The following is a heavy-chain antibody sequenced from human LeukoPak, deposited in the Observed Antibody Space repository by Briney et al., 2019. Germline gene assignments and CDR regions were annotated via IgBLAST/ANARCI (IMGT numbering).Heavy chain of an antibody. J-gene: IGHJ4*02. D-gene: IGHD5-12*01. CDR3: VRLVGGDIDY. V-gene: IGHV1-18*04. CDR1: GYNFIDDY. Sequence: ASVKVSCKAFGYNFIDDYIYWVRQAPGQGLEWMGWISAYNGNTNYAQKLQGRATMTTDTSKNQFSLQLNSVTPEDTAVYFCVRLVGGDIDYWGQGTLVTVSS. CDR2: ISAYNGNT.